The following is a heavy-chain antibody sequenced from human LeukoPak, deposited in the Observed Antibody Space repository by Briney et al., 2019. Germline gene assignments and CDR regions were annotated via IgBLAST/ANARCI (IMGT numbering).Heavy chain of an antibody. V-gene: IGHV3-48*01. J-gene: IGHJ4*02. D-gene: IGHD2-21*02. CDR2: ISSSSSTI. CDR1: GFSFSSYE. CDR3: ASEWAYCGGDCLNYFDY. Sequence: GGSLRLSCAASGFSFSSYEMNWVRQAPGKGLEWVSYISSSSSTIYYADSVKGRFTISRDNAKNSLYLQMNSLRAEDTAVYYCASEWAYCGGDCLNYFDYWGQGTLVTVSS.